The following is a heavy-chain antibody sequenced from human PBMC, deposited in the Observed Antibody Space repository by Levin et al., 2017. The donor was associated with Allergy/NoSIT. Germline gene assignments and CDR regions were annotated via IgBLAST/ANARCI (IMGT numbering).Heavy chain of an antibody. CDR2: IDWEDHK. Sequence: TLSLTCSFSGFSLTTSPMCVSWIRRPPGKALEWLALIDWEDHKYYSPSLKTRLTISKDTSKNQVVLTMTNMDPVDTATYFCTRACYYDFWSGYFRGGSDFWGQGTLVTVSS. J-gene: IGHJ4*02. CDR3: TRACYYDFWSGYFRGGSDF. V-gene: IGHV2-70*01. D-gene: IGHD3-3*01. CDR1: GFSLTTSPMC.